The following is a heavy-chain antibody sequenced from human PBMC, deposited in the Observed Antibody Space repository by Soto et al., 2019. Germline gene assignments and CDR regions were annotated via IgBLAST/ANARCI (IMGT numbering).Heavy chain of an antibody. CDR3: NTARGNYGAEYFQH. Sequence: NPGGSLRLSCAASGFTFTNAWMSWVRQAPGKGLEWVGRTKSKTDGGTTDYAAPVKGRFTISRDGPKNTLYLQMNSMKTEDTAVYYCNTARGNYGAEYFQHWGQGXLVTVSS. J-gene: IGHJ1*01. V-gene: IGHV3-15*01. CDR2: TKSKTDGGTT. CDR1: GFTFTNAW. D-gene: IGHD4-17*01.